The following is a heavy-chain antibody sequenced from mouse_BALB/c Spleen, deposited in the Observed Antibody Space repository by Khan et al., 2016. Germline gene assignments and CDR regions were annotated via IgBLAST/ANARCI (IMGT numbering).Heavy chain of an antibody. CDR3: ARDPWYFDV. Sequence: VQLQQSGAELVKPGASVKLSCTATGFNIKDTYMHWVKQRPEQGLEWIGRIDPANGNTKYDPKFQGKATITADTSSNTAYLQLSSLTSEDTAVYYCARDPWYFDVWGAGTTVTVSS. V-gene: IGHV14-3*02. J-gene: IGHJ1*01. CDR2: IDPANGNT. CDR1: GFNIKDTY.